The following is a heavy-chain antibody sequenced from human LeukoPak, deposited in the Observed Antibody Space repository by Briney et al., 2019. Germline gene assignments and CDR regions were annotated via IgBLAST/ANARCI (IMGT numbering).Heavy chain of an antibody. CDR1: GFTFSSYA. J-gene: IGHJ1*01. Sequence: GGSLRLSCAASGFTFSSYAMSWVRQAPGKGLEWVSAISGSGGSTYYADSVKGRFTISRDNSKNTLYLQMNSLRAEDTAVYYCAKDPPGATYNTEYFQHWGQGTLVTVSS. CDR2: ISGSGGST. V-gene: IGHV3-23*01. D-gene: IGHD1-26*01. CDR3: AKDPPGATYNTEYFQH.